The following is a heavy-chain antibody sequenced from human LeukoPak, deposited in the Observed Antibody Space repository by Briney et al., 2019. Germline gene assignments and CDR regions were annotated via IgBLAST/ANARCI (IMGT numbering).Heavy chain of an antibody. V-gene: IGHV3-53*01. CDR1: EFSVGSNY. J-gene: IGHJ4*02. CDR3: AKGHLAHDY. CDR2: ISSADGNT. Sequence: PGGSLRLSCAASEFSVGSNYMTWVRQAPGKGLEWVSSISSADGNTYYADSVKGRFTISRDNSKNTLYLQMNSLRVEDTAAYYCAKGHLAHDYWGQGTLVTVSS.